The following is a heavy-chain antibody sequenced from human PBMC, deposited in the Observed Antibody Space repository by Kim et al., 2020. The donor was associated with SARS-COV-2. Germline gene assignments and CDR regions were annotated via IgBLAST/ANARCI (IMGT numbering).Heavy chain of an antibody. Sequence: RYQVDSIKGRFTISRDNAKNSLFLEMNGLSAEDTAVYYCARDGFGGYFDYWGRGILVTVSP. CDR2: R. CDR3: ARDGFGGYFDY. V-gene: IGHV3-7*03. J-gene: IGHJ4*02. D-gene: IGHD3-10*01.